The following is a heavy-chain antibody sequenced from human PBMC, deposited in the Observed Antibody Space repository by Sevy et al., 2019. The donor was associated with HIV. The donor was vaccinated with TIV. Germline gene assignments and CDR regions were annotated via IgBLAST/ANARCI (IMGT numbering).Heavy chain of an antibody. V-gene: IGHV3-23*01. CDR2: ISDTGTST. Sequence: GGCLRLSCAASGFTFRTFAMSWVRQAPGKGLQRVSSISDTGTSTYYADSVEGRFTVSRDNSKKTLYLQMNSLRAEDTALYYCAKYARDFPHFDYWGQGTLVLVSS. J-gene: IGHJ4*02. D-gene: IGHD3-10*02. CDR1: GFTFRTFA. CDR3: AKYARDFPHFDY.